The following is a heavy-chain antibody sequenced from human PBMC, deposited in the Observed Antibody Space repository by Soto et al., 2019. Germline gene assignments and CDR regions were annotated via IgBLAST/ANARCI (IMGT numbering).Heavy chain of an antibody. J-gene: IGHJ4*02. Sequence: QVQLVESGGGVVQPGRSLRLSCAASGFTFSSYGVHRVRQAPAKGLEWVAVIWYDGRNKNYPDSVKGRFTISRDNSKDTVYLQMNSMRAEDTAVYYCARDGSYFYGSGAPYWGQGTLVTVST. D-gene: IGHD3-10*01. CDR2: IWYDGRNK. V-gene: IGHV3-33*01. CDR1: GFTFSSYG. CDR3: ARDGSYFYGSGAPY.